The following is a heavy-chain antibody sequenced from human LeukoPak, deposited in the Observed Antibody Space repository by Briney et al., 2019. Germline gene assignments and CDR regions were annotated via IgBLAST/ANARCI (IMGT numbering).Heavy chain of an antibody. CDR1: GYTFTSYG. J-gene: IGHJ3*02. CDR2: ISAYNGNT. CDR3: ARRGLRPYDFWSGYYKSNDAFDI. V-gene: IGHV1-18*01. D-gene: IGHD3-3*01. Sequence: ASVKVSCKASGYTFTSYGISWVRQAPGQGLEWMGWISAYNGNTNYAQKLQGRVTMTTDTSTSTAYMELRSLRSDDTAVYYCARRGLRPYDFWSGYYKSNDAFDIRGQGTMVTVSS.